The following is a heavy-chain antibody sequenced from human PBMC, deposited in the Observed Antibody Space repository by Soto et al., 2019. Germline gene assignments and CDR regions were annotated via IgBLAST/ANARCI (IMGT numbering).Heavy chain of an antibody. V-gene: IGHV4-31*03. D-gene: IGHD6-19*01. CDR2: VYYTGST. CDR1: GGSISSGGYY. J-gene: IGHJ1*01. Sequence: PSETLSLTCTVSGGSISSGGYYWSWIRQYPWLGLEWIGAVYYTGSTYYKRPLKSRLTMSVDTSKNQFSLMLTSVTAADTAVYYCAREYSSGWYGYFQHWGQGXPVTVYS. CDR3: AREYSSGWYGYFQH.